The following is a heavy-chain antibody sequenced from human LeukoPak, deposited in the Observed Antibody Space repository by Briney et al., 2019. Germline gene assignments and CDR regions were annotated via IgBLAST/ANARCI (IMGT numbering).Heavy chain of an antibody. CDR2: IYSGGST. J-gene: IGHJ4*02. V-gene: IGHV3-53*01. Sequence: PGGSLRLSCAASGFTVSSNYMSWVRQAPGKGLEWVSVIYSGGSTYYADSVKGRFTISRDNSKNTLYLQMNSLRAEDTAVYYCAKLYGASSGDSDYWGQGTLVTVSS. CDR1: GFTVSSNY. CDR3: AKLYGASSGDSDY. D-gene: IGHD4-17*01.